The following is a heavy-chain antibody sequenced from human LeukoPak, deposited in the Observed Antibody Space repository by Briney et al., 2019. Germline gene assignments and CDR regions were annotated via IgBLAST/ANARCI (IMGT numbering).Heavy chain of an antibody. D-gene: IGHD4-23*01. Sequence: GGSLRLSCAASGFTFSGYPMNWVRQAPGKGLEWVSYISHSTILYADSVKGRFTISRDNAKNSLFLQMNSLRVEDTAMYYCARTVTTVVNFDYLGQGTLVTVSS. CDR3: ARTVTTVVNFDY. CDR2: ISHSTI. J-gene: IGHJ4*02. V-gene: IGHV3-48*01. CDR1: GFTFSGYP.